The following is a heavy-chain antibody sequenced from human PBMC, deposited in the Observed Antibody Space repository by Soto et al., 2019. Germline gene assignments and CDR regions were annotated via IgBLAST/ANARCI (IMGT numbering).Heavy chain of an antibody. CDR2: IWYDGSNK. CDR1: GFTFSSYG. Sequence: QVQLVESGGGVVQPGRSLRLSCAASGFTFSSYGMHWVRQAPGKGLEWVAVIWYDGSNKYYADSVKGRFTISRDNSKNTLYLQMNSLRAEDTAVYYCARGHQRAVAGTPLDYYYYYGMDVW. V-gene: IGHV3-33*01. CDR3: ARGHQRAVAGTPLDYYYYYGMDV. D-gene: IGHD6-19*01. J-gene: IGHJ6*01.